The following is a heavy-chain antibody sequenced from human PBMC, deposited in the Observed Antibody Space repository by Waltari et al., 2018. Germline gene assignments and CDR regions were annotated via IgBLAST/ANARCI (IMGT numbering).Heavy chain of an antibody. J-gene: IGHJ4*02. CDR3: ARLSLAVAGTVDY. V-gene: IGHV4-39*01. CDR2: IYYSGST. D-gene: IGHD6-19*01. CDR1: GGSISSSSYY. Sequence: QLQLQESGPGLVKPSETLSLTCTVSGGSISSSSYYWGWIRQPPGKGLEWIGSIYYSGSTSYTPSLKSRVTLSVDTSKTQFSLKLSSVTAADTAVYYGARLSLAVAGTVDYWGQGTLVTVSS.